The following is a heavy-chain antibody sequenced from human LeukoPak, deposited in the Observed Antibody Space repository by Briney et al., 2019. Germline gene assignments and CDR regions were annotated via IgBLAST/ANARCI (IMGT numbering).Heavy chain of an antibody. CDR1: GFTFSIYS. J-gene: IGHJ4*02. CDR2: ISTSSGNI. Sequence: GGSLRLSCAASGFTFSIYSMNWVRQAAGEGLEWVSYISTSSGNIFYADSVKGRFTISRDNAKNSLYLQMNSLRDEDTAVYYCARTLTCMAVAGPKGFDYWGQGSLVTVSS. D-gene: IGHD6-13*01. V-gene: IGHV3-48*02. CDR3: ARTLTCMAVAGPKGFDY.